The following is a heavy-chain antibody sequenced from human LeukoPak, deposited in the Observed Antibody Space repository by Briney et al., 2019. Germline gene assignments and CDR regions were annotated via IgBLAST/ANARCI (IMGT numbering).Heavy chain of an antibody. J-gene: IGHJ5*02. CDR3: ARSNIATRRGDNWFDP. Sequence: SETLSLTCTVSGDSISSDYWSWLRQPPGKGLEWIAYIRYSGTTNYNPSLKSRVSISLDTSKNQFSLKLTSATAADTAVYYCARSNIATRRGDNWFDPWGQGTLVTVSS. V-gene: IGHV4-59*01. D-gene: IGHD6-6*01. CDR2: IRYSGTT. CDR1: GDSISSDY.